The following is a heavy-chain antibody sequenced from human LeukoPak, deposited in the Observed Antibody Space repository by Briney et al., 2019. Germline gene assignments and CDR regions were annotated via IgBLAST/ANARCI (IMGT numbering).Heavy chain of an antibody. D-gene: IGHD3-10*01. J-gene: IGHJ4*02. CDR2: ISGSGGST. V-gene: IGHV3-23*01. CDR1: GFTFSSYA. CDR3: ARVSTRSGTTYYFDY. Sequence: GGSLRLSCVASGFTFSSYAMSWVRQAPGKGLEWVSGISGSGGSTYYADSVKGRFTVSRDNARSSLFLQMNSLSAEDTAIYFCARVSTRSGTTYYFDYWGQGTLVTVSS.